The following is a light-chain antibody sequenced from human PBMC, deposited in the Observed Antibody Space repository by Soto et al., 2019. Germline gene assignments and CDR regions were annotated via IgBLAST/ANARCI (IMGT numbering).Light chain of an antibody. J-gene: IGLJ1*01. CDR1: SSDVGSYNS. CDR3: CSYAGNPYV. Sequence: LTQPASVSGSPGQSIAISCTGTSSDVGSYNSVSWYQQHPGKAPKLMIYEGSKRPSGVSDRFSGSKSGNTASLTISGLQAEDEADYYCCSYAGNPYVFGTGTKVTVL. V-gene: IGLV2-23*01. CDR2: EGS.